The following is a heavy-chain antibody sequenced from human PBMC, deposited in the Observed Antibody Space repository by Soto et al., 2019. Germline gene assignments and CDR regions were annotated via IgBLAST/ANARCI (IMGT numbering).Heavy chain of an antibody. CDR1: GYTFTSYG. CDR3: AREDRYYGSGSDDAFDI. V-gene: IGHV1-18*04. D-gene: IGHD3-10*01. J-gene: IGHJ3*02. Sequence: GSSVKVSCKASGYTFTSYGISWVRQAPGQGLEWMGWISAYNGNTNYAQKLQGRVTMTTDTSTSTAYMELRSLRSDDTAVYYCAREDRYYGSGSDDAFDIWGQGTMVTVSS. CDR2: ISAYNGNT.